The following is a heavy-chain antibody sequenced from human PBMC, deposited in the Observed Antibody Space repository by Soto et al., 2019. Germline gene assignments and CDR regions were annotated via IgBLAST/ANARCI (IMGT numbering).Heavy chain of an antibody. CDR2: ISAYNGNT. CDR1: GYTFSSYH. V-gene: IGHV1-18*01. J-gene: IGHJ4*02. Sequence: QIQLVQSGAEVKKPGASVKVSCKASGYTFSSYHITWVRQAPGQGLDWMGWISAYNGNTNNAQNRQGRVTMTKDPSTSTAYIELRSLRSDDPVVYYCASALPPVDYWDQGTLITLSS. CDR3: ASALPPVDY.